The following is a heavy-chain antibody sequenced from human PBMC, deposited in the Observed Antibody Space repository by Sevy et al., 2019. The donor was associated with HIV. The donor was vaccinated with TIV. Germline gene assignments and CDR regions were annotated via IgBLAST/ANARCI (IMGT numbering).Heavy chain of an antibody. V-gene: IGHV3-23*01. CDR2: ISGSGGST. CDR3: AKGPPNYDSSGYYLFDY. CDR1: GFTFSSYA. J-gene: IGHJ4*02. Sequence: GGSLRLSCAASGFTFSSYAMSWVRQAPGKGLEWVSPISGSGGSTYYADSVKGRFTISRDNSKNTLYLQMNSLRAEDTAVYYCAKGPPNYDSSGYYLFDYWGQGTLVTVSS. D-gene: IGHD3-22*01.